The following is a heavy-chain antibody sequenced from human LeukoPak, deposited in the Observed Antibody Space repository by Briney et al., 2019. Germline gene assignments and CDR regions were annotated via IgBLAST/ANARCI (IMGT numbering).Heavy chain of an antibody. CDR1: GGSFSGYY. V-gene: IGHV4-34*01. J-gene: IGHJ6*02. Sequence: SEALSLTCAVYGGSFSGYYWSWIRQPPGKGLEWIGEINHSGSTNYNPSLKSRVTISVDTSKNQFSLKLSSVTAADTAVYYCARDPGIAAAGNYYGMDVWGQGTTVTVSS. CDR2: INHSGST. CDR3: ARDPGIAAAGNYYGMDV. D-gene: IGHD6-13*01.